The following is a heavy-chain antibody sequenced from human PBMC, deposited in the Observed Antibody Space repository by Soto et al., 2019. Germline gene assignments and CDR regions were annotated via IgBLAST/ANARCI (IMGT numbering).Heavy chain of an antibody. Sequence: PSETLSLTCAVSGGSISSSNWWSWVRQPPGKGLEWIGEIYHSGSTNYNPSLKSRVTISVDKSKNQFSLELSSVTAADTAVYFCGRHSRDDYSHGGSGIPDSWGPGTLVTVSS. D-gene: IGHD4-4*01. CDR3: GRHSRDDYSHGGSGIPDS. CDR2: IYHSGST. J-gene: IGHJ4*02. V-gene: IGHV4-4*02. CDR1: GGSISSSNW.